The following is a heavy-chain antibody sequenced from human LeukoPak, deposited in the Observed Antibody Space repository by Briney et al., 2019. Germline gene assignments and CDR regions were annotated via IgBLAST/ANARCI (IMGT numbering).Heavy chain of an antibody. CDR1: GFTFSSYS. CDR3: ARGGLEQQLAFDI. J-gene: IGHJ3*02. V-gene: IGHV3-66*01. D-gene: IGHD6-13*01. Sequence: PGGSLRLSCAASGFTFSSYSMNWVRQAPGKGLEWVSIIYSGGSTYNADSVKGRFTISRDNSKNTLYLQMNSLRAEDTAVYYCARGGLEQQLAFDIWGQGTLVTVSS. CDR2: IYSGGST.